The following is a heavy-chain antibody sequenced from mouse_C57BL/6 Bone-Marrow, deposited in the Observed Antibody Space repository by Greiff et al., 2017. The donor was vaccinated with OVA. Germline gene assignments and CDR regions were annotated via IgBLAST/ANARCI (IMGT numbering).Heavy chain of an antibody. CDR1: GYTFNNYW. CDR3: ARTGGRDY. J-gene: IGHJ2*01. CDR2: IYPGGGYS. Sequence: QVQLQQSGAELVRPGTSVKMSCKASGYTFNNYWIGWAKQRPGHGLEGIGDIYPGGGYSYSNEKFKCKATLTADKSSSTAYMQFSSLRSEDAAIYYCARTGGRDYWGQGTTLTVSS. V-gene: IGHV1-63*01.